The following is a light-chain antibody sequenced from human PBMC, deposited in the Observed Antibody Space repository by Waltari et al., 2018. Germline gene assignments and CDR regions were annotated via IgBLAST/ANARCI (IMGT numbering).Light chain of an antibody. V-gene: IGKV2-30*02. Sequence: DVVMTQSPVSLPVTLGQPASIPCRSDQSLVRYAVKTFLSWFHQRPGQSPRRLIDKVSSRDSGVPDRFSGSGSGTDFTLKISRVEAEDVGVYYGFQNTHWPGTFGQGTKVEI. CDR1: QSLVRYAVKTF. J-gene: IGKJ1*01. CDR2: KVS. CDR3: FQNTHWPGT.